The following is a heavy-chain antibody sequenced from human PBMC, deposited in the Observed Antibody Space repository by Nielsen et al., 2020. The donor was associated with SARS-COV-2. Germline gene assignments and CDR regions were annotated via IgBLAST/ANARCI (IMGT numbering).Heavy chain of an antibody. V-gene: IGHV3-30*18. CDR3: AQSRDGYNAFDY. CDR2: ISYDGSNK. J-gene: IGHJ4*02. Sequence: GGSLRLSCAASGFTFSQYGLDWVRQAPGKGLEWVAVISYDGSNKYYADSVKGRFTISRDNSKNTLYLQMNSLRAEDTAVYYCAQSRDGYNAFDYWGQGTLVTVSS. CDR1: GFTFSQYG. D-gene: IGHD5-24*01.